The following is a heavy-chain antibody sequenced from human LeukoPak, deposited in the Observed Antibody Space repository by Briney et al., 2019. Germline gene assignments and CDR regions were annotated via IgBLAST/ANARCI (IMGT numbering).Heavy chain of an antibody. CDR3: ARDSGYGYVWGSYRYTHNPNFDY. D-gene: IGHD3-16*02. CDR1: GYTFTSYY. V-gene: IGHV1-46*01. Sequence: ASVKVSCKASGYTFTSYYMHWVRQAPGQGLEWMGIINPSGGSTSYAQKFQGRVTMTRDTSTSTVYMELSSLRSEDTAVYYCARDSGYGYVWGSYRYTHNPNFDYWGQGTLVTVSS. J-gene: IGHJ4*02. CDR2: INPSGGST.